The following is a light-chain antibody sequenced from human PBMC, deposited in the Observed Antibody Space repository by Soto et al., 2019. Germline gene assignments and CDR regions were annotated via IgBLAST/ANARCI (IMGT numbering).Light chain of an antibody. Sequence: EVVLTQSPGTLSLSPGERATLSCRASQSVSSSYLAWHQQKPGQAPRLLIYGASSRATGIPDRFSGSGSGTDFTLTISSLEPEDFAVYYYQQHGSSPRTFGQGTTVDIK. CDR3: QQHGSSPRT. J-gene: IGKJ1*01. V-gene: IGKV3-20*01. CDR2: GAS. CDR1: QSVSSSY.